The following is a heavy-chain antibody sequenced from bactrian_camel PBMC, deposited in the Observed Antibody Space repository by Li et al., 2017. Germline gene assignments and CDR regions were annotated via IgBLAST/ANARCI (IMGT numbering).Heavy chain of an antibody. Sequence: HVQLVESGGGSVQAGGSLKLSCAASGYIDIHRIHCMGWFRQAPGKEREAVAGIFGGETTYYADFVKGRFTVSQDVARNTMHLRMNNLQPDDTATYYCAAAEAHGSSCGDSGFWGQGTQVTVS. CDR1: GYIDIHRIHC. J-gene: IGHJ6*01. V-gene: IGHV3S53*01. CDR3: AAAEAHGSSCGDSGF. CDR2: IFGGETT. D-gene: IGHD6*01.